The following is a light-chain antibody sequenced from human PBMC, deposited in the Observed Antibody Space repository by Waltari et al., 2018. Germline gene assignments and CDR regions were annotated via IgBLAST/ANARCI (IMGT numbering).Light chain of an antibody. CDR1: QGISNW. V-gene: IGKV1D-16*01. Sequence: DLQMTQSPSSLSASVGDRVTLTCRASQGISNWLAWYQQKPGKAPKSLIYDASSLQSGVPSRFSGSRSGTRFTLTISSLQPEDSATYYCQQYNTYPLTFGGGTKVEIK. CDR3: QQYNTYPLT. CDR2: DAS. J-gene: IGKJ4*01.